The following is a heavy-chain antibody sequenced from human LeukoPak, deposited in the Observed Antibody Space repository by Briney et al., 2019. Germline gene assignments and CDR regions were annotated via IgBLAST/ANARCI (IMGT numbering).Heavy chain of an antibody. CDR1: GGSINTYY. V-gene: IGHV4-4*07. Sequence: SETVSLTCSVSGGSINTYYWSCIRQPAGKGLEWIGRIHSSGTTHYNPSLKSRVTMSLDTSKNQFSLKLTSVTAADTAVYYCARDNDFFDYWGEGTLDAVSS. CDR2: IHSSGTT. J-gene: IGHJ4*01. CDR3: ARDNDFFDY.